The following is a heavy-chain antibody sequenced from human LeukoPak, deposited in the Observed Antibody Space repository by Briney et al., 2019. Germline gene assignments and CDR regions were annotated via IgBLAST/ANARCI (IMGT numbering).Heavy chain of an antibody. J-gene: IGHJ5*02. CDR3: ARGGSYDILTGYYTPNWFDP. CDR2: MNPNSGNT. V-gene: IGHV1-8*01. Sequence: ASVKVSCKASGYTFTSYDINWVRQATGQGLEWMGWMNPNSGNTGYAQKFQGRVTMTRNTSISTAYMELSSLRSEDTAVYYCARGGSYDILTGYYTPNWFDPWGQGTLVTVSS. CDR1: GYTFTSYD. D-gene: IGHD3-9*01.